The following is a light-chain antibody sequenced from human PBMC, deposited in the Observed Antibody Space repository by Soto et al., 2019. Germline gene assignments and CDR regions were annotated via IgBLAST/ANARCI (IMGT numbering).Light chain of an antibody. J-gene: IGKJ3*01. V-gene: IGKV3-20*01. CDR2: AAS. CDR3: QQYDASPLT. Sequence: EIVLTQSPGTLSLSPGEIATLSCRASQTLSTNSLAWYQQRLGQTPRLLIYAASTRDTDIPDRFNGSGSGTDFALTISRLEPEDFALYYCQQYDASPLTFGPGTKVDV. CDR1: QTLSTNS.